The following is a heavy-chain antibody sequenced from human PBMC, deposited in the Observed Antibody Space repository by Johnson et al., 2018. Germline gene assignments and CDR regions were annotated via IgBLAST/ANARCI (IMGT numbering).Heavy chain of an antibody. J-gene: IGHJ6*02. CDR3: ARAESSPHYGMDV. D-gene: IGHD6-13*01. V-gene: IGHV3-33*01. CDR1: GFTFSSYG. CDR2: IWYDGSNK. Sequence: QVQLVQSGGGVVQPGRSLRLSCAASGFTFSSYGMHWVRQAPGKGLEWAAVIWYDGSNKYYADSVQGRFTISRDNSKNKLYLPMNSLRAEDTAVYYCARAESSPHYGMDVWGQGTTVTVSS.